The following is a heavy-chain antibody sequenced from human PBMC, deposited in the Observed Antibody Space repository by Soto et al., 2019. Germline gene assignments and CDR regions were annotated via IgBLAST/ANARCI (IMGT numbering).Heavy chain of an antibody. V-gene: IGHV3-48*01. Sequence: EVQLVESGGGLVQPGGSLRLSCAASGFTFSSYSMNWVRQAPGKGLEWVSYISSSSSTIYYADSVKGRFTTSRDNAKNSLYLQMNSLRAEDTAVYYCAREEDYGDYNWFDPWGQGTLVTVSS. CDR1: GFTFSSYS. CDR2: ISSSSSTI. D-gene: IGHD4-17*01. J-gene: IGHJ5*02. CDR3: AREEDYGDYNWFDP.